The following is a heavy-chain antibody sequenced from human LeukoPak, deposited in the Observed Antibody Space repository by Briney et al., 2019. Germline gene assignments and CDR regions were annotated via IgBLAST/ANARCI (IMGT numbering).Heavy chain of an antibody. D-gene: IGHD3-3*01. J-gene: IGHJ6*02. CDR2: INHSGST. Sequence: SETLSLTCAVYGGSFSGYYWSWIRQPPGKGLEGIGEINHSGSTNYNPSLKSRVTISVDTSKNQFSLKLSSVTAADTAVYYCKVDFWSGLLMDVWGQGTTVTVSS. CDR1: GGSFSGYY. CDR3: KVDFWSGLLMDV. V-gene: IGHV4-34*01.